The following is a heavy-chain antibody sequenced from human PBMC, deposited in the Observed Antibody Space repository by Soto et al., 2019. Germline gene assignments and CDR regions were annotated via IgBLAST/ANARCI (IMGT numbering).Heavy chain of an antibody. CDR1: GFTFSSYW. Sequence: EVQLVESGGGLVQPGGSLRLSCAASGFTFSSYWMHWVRQAPGKGLVWVSRINSDGSSTSYADSVKGRFTISRDNAKNTLYRQMNSLRAEDTAVYYCARGLLRGAVAGYFDYWGQGTLVTVSS. D-gene: IGHD6-19*01. V-gene: IGHV3-74*01. J-gene: IGHJ4*02. CDR3: ARGLLRGAVAGYFDY. CDR2: INSDGSST.